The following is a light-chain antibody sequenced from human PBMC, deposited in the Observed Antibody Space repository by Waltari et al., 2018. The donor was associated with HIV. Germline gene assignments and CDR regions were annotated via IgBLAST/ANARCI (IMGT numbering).Light chain of an antibody. J-gene: IGKJ4*01. CDR2: DAS. CDR3: QQRSNWPPVT. CDR1: QSISIY. Sequence: EIVLTQSPATLSLSPGERATLSCRASQSISIYLAWYQQKPGQAPRLLISDASNRATGIPARFRGSGSGTDFTLTISGLEPEDFAVYYCQQRSNWPPVTFGGGTKVEIK. V-gene: IGKV3-11*01.